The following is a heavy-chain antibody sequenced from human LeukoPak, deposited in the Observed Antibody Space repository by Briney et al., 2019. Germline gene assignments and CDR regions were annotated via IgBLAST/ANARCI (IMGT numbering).Heavy chain of an antibody. D-gene: IGHD3-22*01. Sequence: ASVKVSCKSSGYTFTGYYMHWVRQAPGQGLEWMGWIDPNSGGTNYAQKFQGRVTMTRDTSISTAYMELSRLRSDDTAVYYCARDSYYDSSGYYSSEYFQHWGQGTLVTVSS. CDR1: GYTFTGYY. CDR2: IDPNSGGT. CDR3: ARDSYYDSSGYYSSEYFQH. J-gene: IGHJ1*01. V-gene: IGHV1-2*02.